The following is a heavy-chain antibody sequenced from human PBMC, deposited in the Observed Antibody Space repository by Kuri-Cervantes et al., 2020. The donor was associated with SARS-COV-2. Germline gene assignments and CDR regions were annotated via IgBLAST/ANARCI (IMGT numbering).Heavy chain of an antibody. CDR1: GYTFTNND. CDR3: AXXXGTIFGVGXXRPLGY. Sequence: ASVKVSCKASGYTFTNNDINWVRQASGQGLEWMGWMNPDTGNAGYAQKFQGRVTLTGITSISTXYMELSSLRSEDTAVYYCAXXXGTIFGVGXXRPLGYWGQGTLVTVSS. CDR2: MNPDTGNA. J-gene: IGHJ4*02. V-gene: IGHV1-8*02. D-gene: IGHD3-3*01.